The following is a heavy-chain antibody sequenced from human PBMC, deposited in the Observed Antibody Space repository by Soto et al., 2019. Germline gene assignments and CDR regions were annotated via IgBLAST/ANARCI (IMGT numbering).Heavy chain of an antibody. CDR3: ARLFISRRSFAY. V-gene: IGHV3-48*02. CDR2: ISSTGNTI. CDR1: GFTFDKYS. J-gene: IGHJ4*02. D-gene: IGHD3-3*02. Sequence: EVQLVESGGDLVQPGGSLRLSCAASGFTFDKYSMNWVRQVPGKGLEWISYISSTGNTINYADSGRGRFTISRDNAANSLYLQMDTLRDDDTAVYYCARLFISRRSFAYWGQGTPVTVSS.